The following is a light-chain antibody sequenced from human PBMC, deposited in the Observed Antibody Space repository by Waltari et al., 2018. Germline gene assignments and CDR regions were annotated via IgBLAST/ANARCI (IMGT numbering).Light chain of an antibody. CDR2: DAS. CDR3: QMYVRLPVT. J-gene: IGKJ1*01. CDR1: QCVGRY. V-gene: IGKV3-20*01. Sequence: SCRASQCVGRYLAWYKQQHGQAPRLLIYDASTRATGIPDRFSGGGSGTDFSLTISRLEPEDFAVYYCQMYVRLPVTFGQGTKVEI.